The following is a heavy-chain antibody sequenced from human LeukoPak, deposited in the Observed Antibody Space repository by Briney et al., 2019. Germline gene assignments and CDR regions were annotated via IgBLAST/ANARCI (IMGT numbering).Heavy chain of an antibody. D-gene: IGHD3-10*01. CDR3: ASPEGGYYGSGSYYY. Sequence: SVKVSCKASGGTFSSYAISWVRQAPGQGLEWMGRVIPILGIANYAQKFQGRVTITADKSTSTAYMELSSLRSEDTAVYYCASPEGGYYGSGSYYYWGQGTLVTVSS. V-gene: IGHV1-69*04. CDR1: GGTFSSYA. CDR2: VIPILGIA. J-gene: IGHJ4*02.